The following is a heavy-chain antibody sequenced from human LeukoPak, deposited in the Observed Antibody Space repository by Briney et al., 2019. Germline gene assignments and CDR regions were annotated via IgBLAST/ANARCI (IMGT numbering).Heavy chain of an antibody. V-gene: IGHV4-61*02. CDR3: ARDALTGSPNWFDP. J-gene: IGHJ5*02. Sequence: SETLSLTCTASGGSISSRAYYWTWIRQPAGKGLEWIGRIHNSGSTYYNPSLKSRVTMSIDTSNNQFFLKLNSVTAADTAVYHCARDALTGSPNWFDPWGQGILVTVSS. CDR1: GGSISSRAYY. CDR2: IHNSGST. D-gene: IGHD3-9*01.